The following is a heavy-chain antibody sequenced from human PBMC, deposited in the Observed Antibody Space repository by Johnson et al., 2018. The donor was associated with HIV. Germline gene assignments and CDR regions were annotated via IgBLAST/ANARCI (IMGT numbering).Heavy chain of an antibody. V-gene: IGHV3-15*01. D-gene: IGHD3-3*01. CDR2: IKSNTDGGTT. CDR1: GFTFSNAW. J-gene: IGHJ3*02. CDR3: TRPDLYAFDI. Sequence: VQLVESGGGLVKPGGSLRLSCAASGFTFSNAWMSWVRQAPGKGLEWVGRIKSNTDGGTTEYAAPVKGRFTISRDDSKNTLYLQMNSRKTEQTAVYYCTRPDLYAFDIWGQGTMVTVSS.